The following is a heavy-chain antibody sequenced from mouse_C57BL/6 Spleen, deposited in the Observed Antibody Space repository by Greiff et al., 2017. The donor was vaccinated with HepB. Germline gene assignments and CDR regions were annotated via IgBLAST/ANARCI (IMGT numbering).Heavy chain of an antibody. D-gene: IGHD1-1*02. CDR2: IHPNSGST. Sequence: QVQLQQPGAELVKPGASVKLSCKASGYTFTSYWMHWVKQRPGQGLEWIGMIHPNSGSTNYNEKFKSKATLTVDKSSSTAYRQLSSLTSEDSAVDYCAWYDPAWFAYWGQGTLVTVSA. CDR3: AWYDPAWFAY. CDR1: GYTFTSYW. V-gene: IGHV1-64*01. J-gene: IGHJ3*01.